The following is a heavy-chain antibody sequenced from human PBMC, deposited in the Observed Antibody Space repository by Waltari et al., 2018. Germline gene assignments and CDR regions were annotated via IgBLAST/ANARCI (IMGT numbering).Heavy chain of an antibody. Sequence: QVQLQQWGAGLLKPSETLSLTCAVYGGSFSGYYWSWIRQPQGKGLEWIGEINHSGSTNYNPSLKSRVTISVDTSKNQFSLKLSSVTAADTAVYYCARGYYDYIWGSYPHGPHYFDYWGQGTLVTVSS. CDR3: ARGYYDYIWGSYPHGPHYFDY. D-gene: IGHD3-16*02. V-gene: IGHV4-34*01. CDR1: GGSFSGYY. J-gene: IGHJ4*02. CDR2: INHSGST.